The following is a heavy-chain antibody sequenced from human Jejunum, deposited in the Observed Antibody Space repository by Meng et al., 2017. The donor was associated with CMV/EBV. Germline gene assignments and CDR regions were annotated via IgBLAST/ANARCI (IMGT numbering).Heavy chain of an antibody. CDR3: ARFYYGMDV. D-gene: IGHD3-10*01. V-gene: IGHV3-49*02. CDR1: GFPVGNDA. CDR2: IRSRGYGGPT. Sequence: TPSGFPVGNDAVSWVRQAPGKGLEWLGFIRSRGYGGPTEYAASVRGRFTISRDDSKSIAYLQMNSLKIEDTAVYYCARFYYGMDVWGQGTTVTVSS. J-gene: IGHJ6*02.